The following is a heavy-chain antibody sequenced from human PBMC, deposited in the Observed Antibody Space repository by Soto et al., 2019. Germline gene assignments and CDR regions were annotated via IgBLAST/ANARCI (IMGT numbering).Heavy chain of an antibody. CDR1: GGSISSSSYY. J-gene: IGHJ4*02. CDR2: IHYSGST. V-gene: IGHV4-39*01. D-gene: IGHD3-22*01. CDR3: ARLDYYDSQRGGYFDY. Sequence: PSETLSLTCTVSGGSISSSSYYWGWIRQPPGKGLEWIGSIHYSGSTYYNPSLKSRVTISVDTSKNQFSLKLSSVTAADTAVYYCARLDYYDSQRGGYFDYWGQGTLVTVSS.